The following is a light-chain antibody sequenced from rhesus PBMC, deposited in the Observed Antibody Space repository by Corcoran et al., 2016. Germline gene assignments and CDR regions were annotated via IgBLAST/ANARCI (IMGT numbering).Light chain of an antibody. V-gene: IGKV3-10*01. Sequence: QVILTQSPATLSLSPGETATLSCRASQSVSSYIAWYQQKPGQAPRLLIYGASSRVTGIPDRLSGSGSGTEFTITISSLGPEDVGLYPCYQCSSGYSFGRGTKVEIE. CDR1: QSVSSY. CDR3: YQCSSGYS. CDR2: GAS. J-gene: IGKJ2*01.